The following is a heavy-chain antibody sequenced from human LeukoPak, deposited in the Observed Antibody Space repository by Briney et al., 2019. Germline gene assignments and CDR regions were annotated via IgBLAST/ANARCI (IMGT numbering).Heavy chain of an antibody. Sequence: GGSLRLSCAASGFTFSSYAMSWVRQAPGKGLEWVSVISGSGGNTYYADSVKGRFTISRDNSKNTLYLQMNSLRAEDTAVYNCAKDISSSYPYYFDNWGQGTLVTVSS. CDR1: GFTFSSYA. J-gene: IGHJ4*02. D-gene: IGHD6-13*01. CDR3: AKDISSSYPYYFDN. CDR2: ISGSGGNT. V-gene: IGHV3-23*01.